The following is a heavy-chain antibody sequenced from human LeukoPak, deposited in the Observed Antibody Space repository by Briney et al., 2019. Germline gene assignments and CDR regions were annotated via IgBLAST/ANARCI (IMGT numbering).Heavy chain of an antibody. Sequence: PGGSLRLSCEASGFSFSSYNMDWVRRTPGKGLEWISSITTSSSYTFYADSVKGRFTISRDNARNSLYLQMNSLRAEDTAVYYCARANRNSFDPWGQGTLVTVSS. D-gene: IGHD2/OR15-2a*01. CDR2: ITTSSSYT. J-gene: IGHJ5*02. V-gene: IGHV3-21*01. CDR3: ARANRNSFDP. CDR1: GFSFSSYN.